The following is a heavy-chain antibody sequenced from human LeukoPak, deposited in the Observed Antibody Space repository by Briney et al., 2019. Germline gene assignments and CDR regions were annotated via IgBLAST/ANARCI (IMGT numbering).Heavy chain of an antibody. CDR3: ATVEASSGYYGYLQH. CDR1: GYTFTNYY. J-gene: IGHJ1*01. Sequence: ASVKVSCKASGYTFTNYYTQWVRQAPGQGLEWMGIINPSGESTSYAQKFQGRVTMTRDTSTSTVYMELNSLRSEDTAVYYCATVEASSGYYGYLQHWGQGTLVTVSS. V-gene: IGHV1-46*01. CDR2: INPSGEST. D-gene: IGHD3-22*01.